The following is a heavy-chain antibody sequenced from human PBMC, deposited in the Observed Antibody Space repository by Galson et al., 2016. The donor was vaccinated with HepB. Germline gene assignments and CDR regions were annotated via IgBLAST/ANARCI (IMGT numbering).Heavy chain of an antibody. D-gene: IGHD2-15*01. J-gene: IGHJ5*02. CDR1: GFTFDYYA. CDR3: GKEDQLYCRGGSCYWTWFDP. Sequence: SLRLSCAASGFTFDYYAMTWVRQAPGKGLQWVSSISASGYTTYTADSVKGRFTISRDNSKNTLSLQMNSLRDEDTAVYFCGKEDQLYCRGGSCYWTWFDPWGQGTLVTVSS. CDR2: ISASGYTT. V-gene: IGHV3-23*01.